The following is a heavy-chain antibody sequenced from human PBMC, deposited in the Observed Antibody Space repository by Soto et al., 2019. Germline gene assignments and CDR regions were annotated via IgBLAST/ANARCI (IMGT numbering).Heavy chain of an antibody. CDR1: GFTFSSYE. D-gene: IGHD3-16*02. Sequence: GGSLRLSCAASGFTFSSYEMNWVRQAPGKGLEWVSYISSSGCTIYYADSVKGRFTISRDKAKNSLYLHMNSLRAEDTAVYYCARDVWGSYRYAFDIWGQGTMVTVSS. CDR3: ARDVWGSYRYAFDI. CDR2: ISSSGCTI. V-gene: IGHV3-48*03. J-gene: IGHJ3*02.